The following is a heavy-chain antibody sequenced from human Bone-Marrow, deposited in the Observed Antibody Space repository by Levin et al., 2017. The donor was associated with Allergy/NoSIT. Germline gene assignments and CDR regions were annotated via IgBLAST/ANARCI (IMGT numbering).Heavy chain of an antibody. Sequence: SCAASGFIFSDYYMIWIRQAPGKGLEWVGHITSSGSTTYYAGSVKGRFTISRDNVEKSFFLQMGSLRDDDAGVYYCARGGSGGSDFDHWGPGTLITVSS. CDR2: ITSSGSTT. D-gene: IGHD2-15*01. V-gene: IGHV3-11*01. J-gene: IGHJ4*02. CDR1: GFIFSDYY. CDR3: ARGGSGGSDFDH.